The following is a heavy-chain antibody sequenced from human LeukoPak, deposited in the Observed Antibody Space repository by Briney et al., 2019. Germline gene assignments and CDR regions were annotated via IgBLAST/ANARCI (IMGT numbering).Heavy chain of an antibody. CDR2: ISSSSYI. CDR1: GFTFSSYS. J-gene: IGHJ4*02. V-gene: IGHV3-21*01. D-gene: IGHD2-2*01. CDR3: AREGGYCSSTSCPFDY. Sequence: GGSLRLSXAASGFTFSSYSMNWVRQAPGKGLEWVSSISSSSYIYYADSVKGRFTISRDNAKNSLYLQMNSLRAEDTAVYYCAREGGYCSSTSCPFDYWGQGTLVTVSS.